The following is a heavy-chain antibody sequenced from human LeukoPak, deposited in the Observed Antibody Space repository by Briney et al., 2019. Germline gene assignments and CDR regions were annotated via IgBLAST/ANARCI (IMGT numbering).Heavy chain of an antibody. Sequence: PGGSLRLSCVASGFTFSSYAMSGVRQAPGKGLEWVSAISGSGGSTYYADSVKGRFTISRDNSKNTLYLQMNSLRAEDTAVYYCAKNPRYYDSSGYYYGYWGQGTLVTVSS. CDR1: GFTFSSYA. V-gene: IGHV3-23*01. CDR2: ISGSGGST. D-gene: IGHD3-22*01. CDR3: AKNPRYYDSSGYYYGY. J-gene: IGHJ4*02.